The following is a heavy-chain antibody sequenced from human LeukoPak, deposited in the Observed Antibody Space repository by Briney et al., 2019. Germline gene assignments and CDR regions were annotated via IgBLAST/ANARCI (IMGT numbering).Heavy chain of an antibody. CDR1: GGSISSSSYY. V-gene: IGHV4-39*07. CDR2: IYYSGST. Sequence: SETLSLTCTISGGSISSSSYYWGWIRQPPGKGLEWIGSIYYSGSTYYNPSLKSRVTISVDTSKNQFSLKLSSVTAADTAVYYCARGTSIAARPPAIWGQGTLVTVSS. J-gene: IGHJ4*02. CDR3: ARGTSIAARPPAI. D-gene: IGHD6-6*01.